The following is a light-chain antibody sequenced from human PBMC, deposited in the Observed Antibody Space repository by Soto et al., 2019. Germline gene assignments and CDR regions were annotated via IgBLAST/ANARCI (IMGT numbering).Light chain of an antibody. J-gene: IGKJ1*01. CDR2: GAS. Sequence: EIVLTQSPGTLSLSHGERATLSCRASESISNSYLAWYQQKPGQAPRLLIYGASTRATGIPARFSGSGSGTEFTLTISSLQSEDFAVYYCQQYNNWPRTFGQGTKVDI. CDR3: QQYNNWPRT. V-gene: IGKV3-15*01. CDR1: ESISNSY.